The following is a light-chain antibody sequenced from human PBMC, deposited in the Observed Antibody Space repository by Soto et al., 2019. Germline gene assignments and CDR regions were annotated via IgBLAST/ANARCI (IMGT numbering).Light chain of an antibody. CDR1: QSVSSN. CDR3: QQRGDWPA. CDR2: GAS. V-gene: IGKV3-11*01. J-gene: IGKJ1*01. Sequence: EIVLTQSPATLSVSPGERATLSCRASQSVSSNLAWYQQKPGQAPRLLIYGASTRATGIPDRFSSSASGTTFTLTISSLEPEDFAIYYCQQRGDWPAFGQGTKVDIK.